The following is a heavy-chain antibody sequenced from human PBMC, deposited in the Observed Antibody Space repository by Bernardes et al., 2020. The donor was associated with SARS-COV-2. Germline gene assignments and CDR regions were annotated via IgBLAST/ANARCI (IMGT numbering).Heavy chain of an antibody. CDR2: INHDGNEI. J-gene: IGHJ6*02. V-gene: IGHV3-7*03. CDR3: ARYLSHYGLDV. Sequence: GGSLRLSCAGSGYIFSKDWMGWVRQVPGKGLGWVANINHDGNEIYYVDSVKGRFTISRDNANNTLYLQMDSLRAEDTAIYYCARYLSHYGLDVWGQGTSVTVSS. CDR1: GYIFSKDW.